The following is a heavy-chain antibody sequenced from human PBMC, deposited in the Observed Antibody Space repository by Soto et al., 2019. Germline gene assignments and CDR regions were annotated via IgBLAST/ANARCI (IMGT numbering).Heavy chain of an antibody. CDR1: GFTFSSFN. CDR2: VTSGGGTI. D-gene: IGHD2-15*01. Sequence: EVQLVESGGGLVQPGGSLRLSCAASGFTFSSFNMNWVRQAPGKGLEWVSFVTSGGGTIYYADSVKGRFTISRDNAKDSLYLQMNSLRAEDTAVYYCARRPGYCSGGSCPTDYWGQGTLVTVSS. J-gene: IGHJ4*02. CDR3: ARRPGYCSGGSCPTDY. V-gene: IGHV3-48*01.